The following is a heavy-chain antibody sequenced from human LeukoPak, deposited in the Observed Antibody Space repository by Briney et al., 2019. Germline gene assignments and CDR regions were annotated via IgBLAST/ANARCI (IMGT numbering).Heavy chain of an antibody. CDR3: AKRLASGWYGMDV. D-gene: IGHD6-19*01. CDR2: ISSSLSYI. CDR1: GFTFSSYS. V-gene: IGHV3-21*01. J-gene: IGHJ6*02. Sequence: GGSLRLSCAASGFTFSSYSMNWVRQAPGEGLEWVSSISSSLSYIFYADSVKGRFTISRDNAKNSLYLQINSLRAENTAMYYCAKRLASGWYGMDVWGQGTTVTVSS.